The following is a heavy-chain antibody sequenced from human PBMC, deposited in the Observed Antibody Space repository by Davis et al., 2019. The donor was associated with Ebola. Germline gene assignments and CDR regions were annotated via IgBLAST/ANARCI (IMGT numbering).Heavy chain of an antibody. CDR1: GYSFTSYW. CDR3: ARHVGCNYGWFDP. D-gene: IGHD4-11*01. CDR2: IYPCDSDT. Sequence: PGGSLSLSCKGSGYSFTSYWIGWLRQMPGNGLEWMGIIYPCDSDTRYSPSFQGQVTISADKSISTAYLQWGSLKASDTAMYYCARHVGCNYGWFDPWGQGTLVTVSS. J-gene: IGHJ5*02. V-gene: IGHV5-51*01.